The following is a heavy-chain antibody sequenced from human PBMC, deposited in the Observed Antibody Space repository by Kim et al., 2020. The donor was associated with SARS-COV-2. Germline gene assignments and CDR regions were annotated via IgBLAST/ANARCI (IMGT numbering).Heavy chain of an antibody. V-gene: IGHV4-31*03. D-gene: IGHD5-18*01. CDR2: IYYSGST. Sequence: SETLSLTCTVSGGSISSGGYYWSWIRQHPGKGLEWIGYIYYSGSTYYNPSLKSRVTISVDTSKNQFSLKLSSVTAADTAVYYCALQYSYGFNSDYCGQGTLVTVSS. CDR3: ALQYSYGFNSDY. CDR1: GGSISSGGYY. J-gene: IGHJ4*02.